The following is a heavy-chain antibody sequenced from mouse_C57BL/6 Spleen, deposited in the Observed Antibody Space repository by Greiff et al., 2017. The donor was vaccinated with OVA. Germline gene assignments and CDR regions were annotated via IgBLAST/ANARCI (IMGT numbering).Heavy chain of an antibody. V-gene: IGHV5-17*01. J-gene: IGHJ2*01. CDR2: ISSGSSTI. D-gene: IGHD1-2*01. CDR3: ARDGEGYFDY. Sequence: EVQLVESGGGLVKPGGSLKLSCAASGFTFSDYGMHWVRQAPEKGLEWVAYISSGSSTIYYADTVKGRFTISTDNAKNTLFLQMTSLRSEDTAMYYCARDGEGYFDYWGQGTTLTVSS. CDR1: GFTFSDYG.